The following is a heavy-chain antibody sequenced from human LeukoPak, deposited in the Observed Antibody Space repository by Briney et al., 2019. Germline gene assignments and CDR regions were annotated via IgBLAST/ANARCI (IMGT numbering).Heavy chain of an antibody. D-gene: IGHD4-17*01. V-gene: IGHV1-18*01. J-gene: IGHJ5*02. CDR2: ISAYNGNT. Sequence: EASVKVSCKASGYTFTSYGICWVRQAPGQGLEWMGWISAYNGNTNYAQKLQGRVTMTTDTSTSTAYMELRSLRSDDTAVYYCARTLMALDGDLGWFDPWGQGTLVTVSS. CDR3: ARTLMALDGDLGWFDP. CDR1: GYTFTSYG.